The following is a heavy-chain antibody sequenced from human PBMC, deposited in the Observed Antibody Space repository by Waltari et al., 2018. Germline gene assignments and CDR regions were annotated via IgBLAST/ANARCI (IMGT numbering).Heavy chain of an antibody. D-gene: IGHD3-16*02. Sequence: EVQLVESGGGLVQPGGSLRLSCAASGFTFSTYSMNWVRQTPGKGLEWVSYISGSATTIYYADSVKGRFTISRDNAKNSLYLQMNSLRAEDTAVYYCARGGGLGELSANFDYWGQGTLVTVSS. J-gene: IGHJ4*02. CDR1: GFTFSTYS. CDR3: ARGGGLGELSANFDY. CDR2: ISGSATTI. V-gene: IGHV3-48*04.